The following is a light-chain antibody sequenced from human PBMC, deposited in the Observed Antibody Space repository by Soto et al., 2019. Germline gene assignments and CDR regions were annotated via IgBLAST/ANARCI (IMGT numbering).Light chain of an antibody. CDR1: SSDVGGYNY. Sequence: QSVLAQPPSASGSPGQSVTISCSGTSSDVGGYNYVSWYQQHPGKAPKLMIYEVSKRPSGVPDRFSGSKSGNTASLTVSGLQAKDEADYYCISYAGTAYVVGTGTKVTVL. CDR2: EVS. V-gene: IGLV2-8*01. J-gene: IGLJ1*01. CDR3: ISYAGTAYV.